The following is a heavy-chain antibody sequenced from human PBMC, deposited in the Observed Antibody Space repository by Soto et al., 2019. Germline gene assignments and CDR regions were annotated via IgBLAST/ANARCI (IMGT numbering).Heavy chain of an antibody. CDR3: AITIFGVATTYNWFDP. V-gene: IGHV1-69*13. D-gene: IGHD3-3*01. J-gene: IGHJ5*02. Sequence: SVKVSCKASGGTFSSYAISWVRQAPGQGLEWMGGIIPIFGTANYAQKFQGRVTITADESTSTAYMELSSLRSEDTAVYYCAITIFGVATTYNWFDPWGQGTLVTVSS. CDR2: IIPIFGTA. CDR1: GGTFSSYA.